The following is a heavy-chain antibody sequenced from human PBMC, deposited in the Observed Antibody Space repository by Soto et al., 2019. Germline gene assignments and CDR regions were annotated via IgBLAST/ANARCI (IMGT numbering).Heavy chain of an antibody. CDR1: GGSISSYY. J-gene: IGHJ4*02. CDR3: ARVYGDYASFGFAY. CDR2: IYYSGST. V-gene: IGHV4-59*01. Sequence: SETLSLTCTVSGGSISSYYWSWIRQPPGKGLEWIGYIYYSGSTNYNPSLKSRVTISVDTSKNQFSLKLSSVTAADTAVYYCARVYGDYASFGFAYWGQGTLVTVSS. D-gene: IGHD4-17*01.